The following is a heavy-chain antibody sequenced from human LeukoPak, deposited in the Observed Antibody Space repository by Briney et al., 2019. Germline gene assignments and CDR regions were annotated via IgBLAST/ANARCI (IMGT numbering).Heavy chain of an antibody. J-gene: IGHJ4*02. Sequence: GGSLRLSCAASGFTFSSYSMNWVRQAPGKGLEWVSSISSSSYINYADSVKGRFTISRDNAKNSLYLQMNSLRAEDTAVYYCAGATDGDYAPYWGQGTLVTVSS. V-gene: IGHV3-21*01. CDR2: ISSSSYI. D-gene: IGHD4-17*01. CDR1: GFTFSSYS. CDR3: AGATDGDYAPY.